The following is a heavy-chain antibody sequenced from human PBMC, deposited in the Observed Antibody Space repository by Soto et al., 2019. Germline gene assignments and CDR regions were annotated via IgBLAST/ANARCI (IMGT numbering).Heavy chain of an antibody. Sequence: GGSLRLSCAASGFIFSTYSMNWVRQAPGKGLEWISYISWNSDTRVYADSVKGRVTLSRDKAKNSLFLQMNGLRDEDAAMYYCARVEGGGLDYWGQGALVTVSS. CDR2: ISWNSDTR. CDR1: GFIFSTYS. D-gene: IGHD3-16*01. V-gene: IGHV3-48*02. J-gene: IGHJ4*02. CDR3: ARVEGGGLDY.